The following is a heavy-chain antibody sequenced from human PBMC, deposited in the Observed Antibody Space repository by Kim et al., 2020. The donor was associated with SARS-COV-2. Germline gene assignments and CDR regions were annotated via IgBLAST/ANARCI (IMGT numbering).Heavy chain of an antibody. Sequence: ASVKVSCKASGYTFTGYYMHWVRQAPGQGLEWMGRINPNSGGTNYAQKFQGRVTMTRDTSISTAYMELSRLRSDDTAVYYCATGHKIAAPLDYWGQGTLVTVSS. D-gene: IGHD6-13*01. CDR2: INPNSGGT. V-gene: IGHV1-2*06. CDR3: ATGHKIAAPLDY. CDR1: GYTFTGYY. J-gene: IGHJ4*02.